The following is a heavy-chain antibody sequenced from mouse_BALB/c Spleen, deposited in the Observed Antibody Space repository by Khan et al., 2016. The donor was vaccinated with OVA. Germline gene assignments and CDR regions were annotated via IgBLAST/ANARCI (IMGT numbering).Heavy chain of an antibody. CDR3: ANHGSSSAWLTY. D-gene: IGHD1-1*01. J-gene: IGHJ3*01. Sequence: QVRLQQSGAELAKPGASVKMSCKASGYTFTSYWMHWVKQMPGQGLEWIGYINPSTGYTEYNQRFKDKATLTADKSSSTAYMQLSSLTSEESAVYYCANHGSSSAWLTYWGQGTLVTVSA. CDR2: INPSTGYT. CDR1: GYTFTSYW. V-gene: IGHV1-7*01.